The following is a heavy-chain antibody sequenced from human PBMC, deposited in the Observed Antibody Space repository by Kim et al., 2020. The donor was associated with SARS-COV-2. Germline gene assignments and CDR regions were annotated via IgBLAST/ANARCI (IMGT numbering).Heavy chain of an antibody. CDR3: ARLGMMSTT. V-gene: IGHV5-10-1*01. CDR2: YYT. D-gene: IGHD7-27*01. Sequence: YYTNYSPSFQGHVTISADKSISTAYLQWSSLKASDTAMYYCARLGMMSTTWGQGTLVTVSS. J-gene: IGHJ5*02.